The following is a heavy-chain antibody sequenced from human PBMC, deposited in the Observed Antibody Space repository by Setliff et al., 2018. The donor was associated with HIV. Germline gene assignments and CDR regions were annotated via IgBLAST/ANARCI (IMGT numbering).Heavy chain of an antibody. D-gene: IGHD3-3*01. CDR3: ARPWGGLVQTANYFDS. J-gene: IGHJ4*02. CDR1: GGSVTTYG. CDR2: IIPIFGTT. Sequence: VKVSCKASGGSVTTYGITWVRQAPGQGLEWMGGIIPIFGTTKYAQKFQGRVTISADESTRTANMELSSLTVEDTAVYFCARPWGGLVQTANYFDSWGQGTLVTVS. V-gene: IGHV1-69*13.